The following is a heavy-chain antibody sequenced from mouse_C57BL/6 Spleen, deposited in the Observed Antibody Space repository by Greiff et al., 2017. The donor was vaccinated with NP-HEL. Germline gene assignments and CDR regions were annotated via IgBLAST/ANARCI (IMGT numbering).Heavy chain of an antibody. CDR1: GYTFTSYW. D-gene: IGHD2-4*01. J-gene: IGHJ2*01. CDR2: IHPSDSAT. CDR3: AIGICYDYGDY. Sequence: VQLQQPGAELVKPGASVKVSCKASGYTFTSYWMHWVKQRPGQGLEWIGRIHPSDSATNYNQKFKGKATLTVDKSSSTAYMQLSSLTSEDAAVYYCAIGICYDYGDYWGQGTTLTVSS. V-gene: IGHV1-74*01.